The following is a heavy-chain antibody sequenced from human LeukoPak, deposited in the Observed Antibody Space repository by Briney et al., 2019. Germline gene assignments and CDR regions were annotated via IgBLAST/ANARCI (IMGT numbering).Heavy chain of an antibody. CDR1: DGSINGYY. Sequence: PSETLSLTCTVSDGSINGYYWSWIRQPAGKGLEWIGRIYTRESTNYNPSLKSRVTMSVDTSKNQFSLKLSSVTAADTAVYYYAGSGGYYSYYFDYWGQGTLVTVSS. V-gene: IGHV4-4*07. J-gene: IGHJ4*02. CDR2: IYTREST. CDR3: AGSGGYYSYYFDY. D-gene: IGHD3-22*01.